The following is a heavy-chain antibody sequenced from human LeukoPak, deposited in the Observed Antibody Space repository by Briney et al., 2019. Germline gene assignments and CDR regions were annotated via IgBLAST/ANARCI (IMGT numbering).Heavy chain of an antibody. CDR3: AKGTYSSGWSYFDY. V-gene: IGHV3-23*01. D-gene: IGHD6-19*01. CDR2: LSGSGITT. CDR1: GFTFSNSA. J-gene: IGHJ4*01. Sequence: GGSLRLSCAASGFTFSNSAMSWVRQAPGKGLEWVSTLSGSGITTCYADSVKGRFTISRDNSKNTLYLRMNSLRAEDTAVYYCAKGTYSSGWSYFDYWGHGTLVTVSS.